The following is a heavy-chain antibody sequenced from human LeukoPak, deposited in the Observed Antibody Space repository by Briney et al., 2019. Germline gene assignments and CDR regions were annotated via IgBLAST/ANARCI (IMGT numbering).Heavy chain of an antibody. J-gene: IGHJ4*02. V-gene: IGHV1-46*01. CDR1: GYTFTSYY. Sequence: ASVKVSCKASGYTFTSYYMHWARQAPGQGLEWMGIIKPSAKSTLYAQKFQGRVTVTSDMSTSTVYVELSSLRSEDTAVYYCAREVPETFNFDYWGQGTLVTVSS. D-gene: IGHD2/OR15-2a*01. CDR2: IKPSAKST. CDR3: AREVPETFNFDY.